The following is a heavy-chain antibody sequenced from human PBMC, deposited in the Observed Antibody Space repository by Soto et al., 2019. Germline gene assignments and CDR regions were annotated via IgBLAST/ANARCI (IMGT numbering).Heavy chain of an antibody. CDR1: GFTFSNYV. D-gene: IGHD6-25*01. CDR3: AKDQSGYGRFDY. J-gene: IGHJ4*02. CDR2: INGGGTT. Sequence: QSVGSLRLSCAASGFTFSNYVMNWVRQAPGKGLEWVSAINGGGTTYYIDSVKGRFTISRDNSKNMVYLQMNSLRAEDTAIYYCAKDQSGYGRFDYWGQGAQVTVSS. V-gene: IGHV3-23*01.